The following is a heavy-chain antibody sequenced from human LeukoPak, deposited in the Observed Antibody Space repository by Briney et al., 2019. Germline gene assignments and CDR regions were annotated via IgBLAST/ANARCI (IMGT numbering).Heavy chain of an antibody. CDR3: ARAPTDYGDYVWDY. Sequence: PGGSLRLSCAASGLTFSSYSMNWVRQAPGKGLEWVSSISSSSSYIYYADSVKGRFTISRDNAKNSLYLQMNSLRAEDTAVYYCARAPTDYGDYVWDYWGQGTLVTVSS. D-gene: IGHD4-17*01. V-gene: IGHV3-21*01. J-gene: IGHJ4*02. CDR1: GLTFSSYS. CDR2: ISSSSSYI.